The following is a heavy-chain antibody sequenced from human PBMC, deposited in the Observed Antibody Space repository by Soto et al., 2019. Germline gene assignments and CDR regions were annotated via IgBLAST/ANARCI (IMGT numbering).Heavy chain of an antibody. Sequence: EVQLLDSGGGLVQPGGSLRLSCAASGFTFSNYAMTWVRQGPGKGLEWGSGISGSGGRSYYADSVKGRFTISRDNSKSTLYLQMNSLRAEDTAVYYCAKAYFVWSSEQPYYFDYWGHGTLVTVSS. J-gene: IGHJ4*01. V-gene: IGHV3-23*01. CDR1: GFTFSNYA. CDR2: ISGSGGRS. CDR3: AKAYFVWSSEQPYYFDY. D-gene: IGHD3-16*01.